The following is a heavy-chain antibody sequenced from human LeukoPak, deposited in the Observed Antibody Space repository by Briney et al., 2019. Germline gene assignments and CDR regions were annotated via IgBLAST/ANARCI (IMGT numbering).Heavy chain of an antibody. V-gene: IGHV3-7*01. CDR1: GFTFTNSW. J-gene: IGHJ4*02. Sequence: PGGSLRLSCAASGFTFTNSWMAWVRQAPGKGLEWVANIKQDGSTKHYADSLKGRFTISRDNPKNSLYLQMNNLRADDTAVYHCTRDTDGSLDYWGQGILVTVAS. D-gene: IGHD1-26*01. CDR3: TRDTDGSLDY. CDR2: IKQDGSTK.